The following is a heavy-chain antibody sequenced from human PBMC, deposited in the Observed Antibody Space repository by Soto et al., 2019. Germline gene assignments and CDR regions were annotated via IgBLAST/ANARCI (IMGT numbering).Heavy chain of an antibody. D-gene: IGHD1-26*01. CDR3: TRGPRVSSIGTGAY. V-gene: IGHV3-74*01. CDR1: GFIFKMYY. J-gene: IGHJ4*02. CDR2: INDEGNNA. Sequence: GGSLRLSCEASGFIFKMYYLHWVRQTPGKGPVWVARINDEGNNATYADSVKGRFTISRDNAKNTLYLQMDGLRVDDTGLYYCTRGPRVSSIGTGAYWGQGSLVTVSS.